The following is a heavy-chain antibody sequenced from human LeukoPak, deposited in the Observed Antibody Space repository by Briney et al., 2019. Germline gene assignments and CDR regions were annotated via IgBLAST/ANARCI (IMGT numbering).Heavy chain of an antibody. J-gene: IGHJ4*02. V-gene: IGHV3-30-3*01. D-gene: IGHD1-26*01. Sequence: GGSLRLSCAASGFTFSSYAMHWVRQAPGKGLEWVAVISYDGSNKYYADSVKGRFTISRDNSKNTLYLQMNSLRAEDTAVYYCARDLVGQGGYWGQGTLVTVSS. CDR3: ARDLVGQGGY. CDR1: GFTFSSYA. CDR2: ISYDGSNK.